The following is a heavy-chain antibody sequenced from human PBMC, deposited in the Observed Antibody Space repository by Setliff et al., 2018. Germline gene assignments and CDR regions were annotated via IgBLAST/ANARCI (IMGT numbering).Heavy chain of an antibody. V-gene: IGHV4-4*02. CDR2: IYQGEVT. CDR3: ARDGGGHGDFPLGFDY. CDR1: GDSISNSDW. D-gene: IGHD4-17*01. Sequence: KTSETLSLTCGVSGDSISNSDWWGWVRQSPGKGLEWLGLIYQGEVTNYNPSLKSRVTISVDKSKNQFSLKLTSVTAADTAVYYCARDGGGHGDFPLGFDYWGQGILVTVSS. J-gene: IGHJ4*02.